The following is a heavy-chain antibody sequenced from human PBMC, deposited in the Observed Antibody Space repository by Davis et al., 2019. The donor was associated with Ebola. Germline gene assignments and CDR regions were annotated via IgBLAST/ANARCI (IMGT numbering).Heavy chain of an antibody. CDR3: GRAVRFYNYYMDV. D-gene: IGHD3-3*01. CDR1: GFTFSNYW. J-gene: IGHJ6*03. V-gene: IGHV3-74*01. CDR2: INSDGSST. Sequence: GESLKISCAASGFTFSNYWMHWVRQAPGKGLVWVSRINSDGSSTSYVDSVKGRFTISRDNAKNTLYLQMNSLRAEDTAVYYCGRAVRFYNYYMDVWGKGTTVTVSS.